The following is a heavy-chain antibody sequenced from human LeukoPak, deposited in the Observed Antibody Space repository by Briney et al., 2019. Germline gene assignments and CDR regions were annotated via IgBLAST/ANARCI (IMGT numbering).Heavy chain of an antibody. CDR2: ISAYNGNT. J-gene: IGHJ4*02. D-gene: IGHD3-3*01. Sequence: GSVKVSCKASGYTFISYGSIWVGQPPARGGEWMGLISAYNGNTNYAQKLHGRVIMTTHTSTNTADLELRRLRSNDTAEYYCSRITNHYYFDYWGQGALVTVSS. CDR3: SRITNHYYFDY. V-gene: IGHV1-18*04. CDR1: GYTFISYG.